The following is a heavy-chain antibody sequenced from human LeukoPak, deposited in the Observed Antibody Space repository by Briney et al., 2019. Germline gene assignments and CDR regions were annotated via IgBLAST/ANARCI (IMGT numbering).Heavy chain of an antibody. D-gene: IGHD6-13*01. J-gene: IGHJ4*02. Sequence: GGSLRVSCAASGFTFSSYNMNWVRQAPGKGLEWVSSISSSSSYIYYADSVKGRFTISRDNAKNSLYLQMNSLRAEDTAVYYCATWGGIAGGYFDYWSQGTLDTVSS. CDR3: ATWGGIAGGYFDY. CDR1: GFTFSSYN. CDR2: ISSSSSYI. V-gene: IGHV3-21*04.